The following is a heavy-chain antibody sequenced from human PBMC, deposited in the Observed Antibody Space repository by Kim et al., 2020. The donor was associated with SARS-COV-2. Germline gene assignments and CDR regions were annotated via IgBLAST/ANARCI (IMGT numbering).Heavy chain of an antibody. CDR3: ARDREVRAYRYCFLDS. Sequence: SETLSLTCTLSGASISGSSDYWGWIRQPPGKGLEWIGSVFFRGNTYYNPSLKSRAIISVDTSKNQFSLTLSSVTAADTAVYFCARDREVRAYRYCFLDS. J-gene: IGHJ5*01. CDR2: VFFRGNT. D-gene: IGHD3-10*01. CDR1: GASISGSSDY. V-gene: IGHV4-39*07.